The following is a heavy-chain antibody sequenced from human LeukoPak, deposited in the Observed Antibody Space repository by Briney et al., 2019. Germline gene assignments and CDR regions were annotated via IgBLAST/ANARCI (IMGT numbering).Heavy chain of an antibody. V-gene: IGHV3-23*01. J-gene: IGHJ4*02. CDR3: AKGSHFDY. Sequence: SGGSLRLSCAASGFTFSSYDMSWVRQAPGKGLEWVSSISGSDGSTYYADSVKGRFTISRDNSKNTLYLQMNSLRAEDTAVYYCAKGSHFDYWGQGSLVTVSS. CDR2: ISGSDGST. CDR1: GFTFSSYD.